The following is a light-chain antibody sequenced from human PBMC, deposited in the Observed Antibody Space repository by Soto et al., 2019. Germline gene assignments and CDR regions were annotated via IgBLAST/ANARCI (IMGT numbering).Light chain of an antibody. CDR1: QSINSN. Sequence: EIEMTQSTSTLSVSPGDRASLSCRASQSINSNLAWYQQKPGQAPRLLIYGASTRATGIPARFSGSGSGTEFTLTITGLQSEDFAVYYCQQYNYWPRRFGQGTKVDIK. V-gene: IGKV3-15*01. CDR2: GAS. CDR3: QQYNYWPRR. J-gene: IGKJ1*01.